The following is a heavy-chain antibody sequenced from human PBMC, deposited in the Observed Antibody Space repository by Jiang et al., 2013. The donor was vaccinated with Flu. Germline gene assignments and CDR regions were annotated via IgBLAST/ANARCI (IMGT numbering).Heavy chain of an antibody. J-gene: IGHJ3*02. CDR1: GGSISSSKW. CDR2: IYHSGST. CDR3: ARDRESGSYSWYGAFGI. Sequence: GSGLVKPSGTLSLTCAVSGGSISSSKWWSWVRQPPGKGLEWIGEIYHSGSTNYNPSLKSRVTISVDKSKNQFSLKLSSVTAADTAVYYCARDRESGSYSWYGAFGIWGQGTKVTVSS. D-gene: IGHD1-26*01. V-gene: IGHV4-4*02.